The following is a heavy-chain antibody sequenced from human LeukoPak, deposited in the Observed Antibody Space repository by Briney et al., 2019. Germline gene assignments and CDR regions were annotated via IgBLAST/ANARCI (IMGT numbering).Heavy chain of an antibody. V-gene: IGHV3-23*01. CDR3: AKLRGYDSSGYYVYYYYYMDV. Sequence: PGGSLRLSCAASGFTFSSYAMSWVRQAPGKGLEWVSAISGSGGSTYYADSVKGRFTISRDNSKNTLYLQMNSLRAEDTAVYYCAKLRGYDSSGYYVYYYYYMDVWGKGTTVTVSS. CDR2: ISGSGGST. D-gene: IGHD3-22*01. CDR1: GFTFSSYA. J-gene: IGHJ6*03.